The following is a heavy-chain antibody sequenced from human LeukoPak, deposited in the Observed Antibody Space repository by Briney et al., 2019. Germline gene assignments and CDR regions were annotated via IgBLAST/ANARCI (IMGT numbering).Heavy chain of an antibody. D-gene: IGHD3-10*01. J-gene: IGHJ3*02. Sequence: SETLSLTCTVSGGSISSYYWSWIRQPPGKGLEWIGYIYYKGTTNYNPSLRSRVTISVDTAKNQFSLKLSSVTAADTAVYYCARHSPAGELLFGAFDIWGQGTMVTVSS. V-gene: IGHV4-59*08. CDR1: GGSISSYY. CDR3: ARHSPAGELLFGAFDI. CDR2: IYYKGTT.